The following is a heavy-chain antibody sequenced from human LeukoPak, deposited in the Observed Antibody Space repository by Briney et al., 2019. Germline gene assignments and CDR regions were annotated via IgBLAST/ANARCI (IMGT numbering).Heavy chain of an antibody. CDR2: MWVWNDGSNE. CDR3: ARDRFPHDDAHYGMDV. Sequence: GGSLGLSCTASGFTFSNYGMHWVRQAPGKGLEWVAVMWVWNDGSNEYYADSVKGRFTIARDNSKNTLYLQMVSLRAEDTADYYCARDRFPHDDAHYGMDVWGQGITVTVSS. V-gene: IGHV3-33*01. J-gene: IGHJ6*02. CDR1: GFTFSNYG. D-gene: IGHD3-16*01.